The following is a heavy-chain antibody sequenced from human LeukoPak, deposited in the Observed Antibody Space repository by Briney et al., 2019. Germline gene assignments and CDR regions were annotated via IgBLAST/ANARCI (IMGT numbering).Heavy chain of an antibody. CDR3: ASGSGSYFPGY. V-gene: IGHV3-74*01. CDR2: INIDGSST. D-gene: IGHD3-10*01. J-gene: IGHJ4*02. Sequence: GGSLRLSCAASGFTFSGYWMHWVRKAPGEGLVWVSRINIDGSSTSYADSVKGRFTISRDNAKNTLYLQMNSLRAEDTAVYYCASGSGSYFPGYWGQGTLVTVSS. CDR1: GFTFSGYW.